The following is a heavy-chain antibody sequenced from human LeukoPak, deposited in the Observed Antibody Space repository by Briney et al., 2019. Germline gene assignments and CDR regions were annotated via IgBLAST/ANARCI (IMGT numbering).Heavy chain of an antibody. CDR2: ISAYNGNT. J-gene: IGHJ3*02. CDR1: GYTFTSYG. CDR3: AKRVSQVFNSSGYYESSPDAFDI. Sequence: ASVKVSCKASGYTFTSYGISWVRQAPGQGLEWMGWISAYNGNTNYAQKLQGRVTMTTDTSTSTAYMELRSLRSDDTAVYYCAKRVSQVFNSSGYYESSPDAFDIWGQGTMVTVSS. D-gene: IGHD3-22*01. V-gene: IGHV1-18*01.